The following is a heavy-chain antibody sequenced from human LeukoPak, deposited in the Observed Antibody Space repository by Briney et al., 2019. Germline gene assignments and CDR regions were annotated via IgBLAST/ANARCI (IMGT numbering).Heavy chain of an antibody. V-gene: IGHV1-18*01. J-gene: IGHJ4*02. D-gene: IGHD1-1*01. CDR2: ISAYNGNT. CDR3: ARPQRGYSPFDY. Sequence: ASVKVSCKASGYSFPNYGINWVRQAPGQGLEWMGWISAYNGNTNYAQKLQGRVTMTTGTSTSTAYMELRSLRSDDTAVYYCARPQRGYSPFDYWGQGTLVTVSS. CDR1: GYSFPNYG.